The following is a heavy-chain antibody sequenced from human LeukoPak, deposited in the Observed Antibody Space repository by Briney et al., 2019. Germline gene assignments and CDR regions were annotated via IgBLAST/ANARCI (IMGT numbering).Heavy chain of an antibody. V-gene: IGHV1-2*02. CDR1: GYTFIDYY. J-gene: IGHJ4*02. CDR3: ARVRAPSFTQGGFDY. D-gene: IGHD3-16*01. CDR2: INPNSGTT. Sequence: GASVKVSCKASGYTFIDYYLHWVRQVPGQGPEWMGWINPNSGTTDYAQIFQGRVTMTRDTSISIAYMELSSLRSDDTAVYHCARVRAPSFTQGGFDYWGQGTLVTVSS.